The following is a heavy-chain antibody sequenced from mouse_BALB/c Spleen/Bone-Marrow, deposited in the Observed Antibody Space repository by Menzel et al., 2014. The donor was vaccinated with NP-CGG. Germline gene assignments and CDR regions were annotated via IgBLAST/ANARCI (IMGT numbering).Heavy chain of an antibody. CDR1: GYTFTDYR. D-gene: IGHD2-2*01. V-gene: IGHV1-69*01. CDR3: AREGYGYQYFDY. Sequence: QVQLQQSGAELVMPGASVKMSCKASGYTFTDYRMHWVKQRPGQGLEWIGAIDTSDSYTSYNQKFKGKATLTVDESSSTAYMQLSSLTSEDSAVYYCAREGYGYQYFDYWGQGTTLTVSS. CDR2: IDTSDSYT. J-gene: IGHJ2*01.